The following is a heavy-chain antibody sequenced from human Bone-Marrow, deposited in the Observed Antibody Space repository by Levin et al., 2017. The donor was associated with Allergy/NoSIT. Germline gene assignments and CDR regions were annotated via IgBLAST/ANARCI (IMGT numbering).Heavy chain of an antibody. CDR2: IDQNGDET. V-gene: IGHV3-74*03. CDR3: VISAAAFES. Sequence: ASVKVSCAASGFTFSRYWMHWVRQAPGEGPVWVSRIDQNGDETTYADSVEGRFTTSRDNAKNTLYLQMNSLRVEDTALYYCVISAAAFESWGQGTLVIVSS. CDR1: GFTFSRYW. D-gene: IGHD2-2*01. J-gene: IGHJ4*02.